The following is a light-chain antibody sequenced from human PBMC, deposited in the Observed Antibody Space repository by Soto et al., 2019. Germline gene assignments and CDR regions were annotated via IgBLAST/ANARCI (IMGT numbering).Light chain of an antibody. CDR2: GNS. Sequence: QSALTQPPSVSGAPGQRVTISCTGSSSNIGAGYDVHWYQQLPGTAPKLLIYGNSNRPSGVPDRFSGSKSGTSASLAITGLQDEDEADYYCQSYDSSLSALVFGTGTKLTVL. CDR1: SSNIGAGYD. CDR3: QSYDSSLSALV. J-gene: IGLJ1*01. V-gene: IGLV1-40*01.